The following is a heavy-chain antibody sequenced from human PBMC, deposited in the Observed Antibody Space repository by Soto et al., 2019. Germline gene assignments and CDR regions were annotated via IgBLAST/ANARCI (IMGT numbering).Heavy chain of an antibody. CDR1: GFTFSSYW. CDR2: INSDGSST. D-gene: IGHD6-13*01. V-gene: IGHV3-74*01. Sequence: EVQLVESGGGLVQPGGSLRLSCAASGFTFSSYWMHWVRQAPGKGLVWVSRINSDGSSTSYADSVKGRFTISRDNAKNTLYLQKNSLRAEDTAVYYCARDRGSSSWGDYFQHWGQGTLVTDSS. CDR3: ARDRGSSSWGDYFQH. J-gene: IGHJ1*01.